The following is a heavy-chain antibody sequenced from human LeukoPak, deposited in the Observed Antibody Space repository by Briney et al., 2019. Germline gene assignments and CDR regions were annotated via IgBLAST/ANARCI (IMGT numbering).Heavy chain of an antibody. Sequence: PSETLSLTCTASGGTISSYYWSWIRQPAGPGLEWIGRIYTSGSTNYNPSLKSRVTMSVDTSKNQFSLKLSSVTAADTAVYYCARVLSSGWYGGYWFDPWGQGTLVTVSS. J-gene: IGHJ5*02. CDR3: ARVLSSGWYGGYWFDP. V-gene: IGHV4-4*07. CDR2: IYTSGST. CDR1: GGTISSYY. D-gene: IGHD6-19*01.